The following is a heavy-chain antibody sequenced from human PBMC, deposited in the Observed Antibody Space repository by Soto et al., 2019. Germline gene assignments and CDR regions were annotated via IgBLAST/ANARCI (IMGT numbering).Heavy chain of an antibody. Sequence: ASVKVSCKTSGYTFTRNGISWVRQAPGQGLEWMGWINPNSGGTNYAQKFQGRVTMTRDTSISTAYMELSRLRSDDTAVYYCARDLVITFGGANLFYYYGMDVWGQGTTVTVSS. CDR2: INPNSGGT. J-gene: IGHJ6*02. V-gene: IGHV1-2*02. D-gene: IGHD3-16*01. CDR1: GYTFTRNG. CDR3: ARDLVITFGGANLFYYYGMDV.